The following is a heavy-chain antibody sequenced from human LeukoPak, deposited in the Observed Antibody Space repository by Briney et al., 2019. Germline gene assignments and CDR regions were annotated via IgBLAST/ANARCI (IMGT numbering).Heavy chain of an antibody. CDR2: ISWNSGSI. V-gene: IGHV3-9*01. J-gene: IGHJ4*02. Sequence: GGSLRLSCAASGFTFDDYAMHWVRQAPGKGLEWVSGISWNSGSIGYADSAKGRFTISRDNAKNSLYLQMNSLRAEDTALYYCAKDLGYCSSTSCYLSLGGFDYWGQGTLVTVSS. CDR1: GFTFDDYA. CDR3: AKDLGYCSSTSCYLSLGGFDY. D-gene: IGHD2-2*01.